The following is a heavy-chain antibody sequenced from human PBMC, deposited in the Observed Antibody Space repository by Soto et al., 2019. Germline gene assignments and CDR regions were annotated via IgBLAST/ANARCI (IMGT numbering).Heavy chain of an antibody. D-gene: IGHD3-10*01. J-gene: IGHJ4*02. V-gene: IGHV4-31*01. CDR2: IYYSGST. CDR1: GGSISSGGYY. CDR3: ARGVTMVRGVIHTPYFDY. Sequence: QVQLQESGPGLVKPSQTLSLTCTVSGGSISSGGYYWSWIRQHPGKGLEWIGYIYYSGSTYYNPSLKSQLTTSVDTSENQFSLKLSSVTAADTAVYYCARGVTMVRGVIHTPYFDYWGQGTLVTVSS.